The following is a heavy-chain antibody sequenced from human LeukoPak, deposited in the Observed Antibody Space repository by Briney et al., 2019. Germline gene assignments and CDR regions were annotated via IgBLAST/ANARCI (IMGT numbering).Heavy chain of an antibody. J-gene: IGHJ6*04. CDR3: ARDQGWNYQWGDV. Sequence: PGGSLRLSCAASGFTFSSYSMNWVRQAPGKGLEWVSSISSSSSYIYYADSVKGRFTISRDNAKNPLFLQMNSLRAEDTAVYYCARDQGWNYQWGDVWGKGTTVTVSS. V-gene: IGHV3-21*01. CDR2: ISSSSSYI. CDR1: GFTFSSYS. D-gene: IGHD1-7*01.